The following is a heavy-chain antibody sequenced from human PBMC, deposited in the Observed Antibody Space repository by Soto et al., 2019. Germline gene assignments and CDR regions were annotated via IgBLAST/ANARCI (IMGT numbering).Heavy chain of an antibody. V-gene: IGHV4-34*01. Sequence: PSETLSLTCAVYGGSFSGYYWIWIRQPPGKGLEWIGEINHSGSTNYNPSLKSRVTISVDTSKNQFSLKLSSVTAADTAVYYCARVVYSSSSGPANWFDPWGQGTLVTVSS. CDR3: ARVVYSSSSGPANWFDP. CDR2: INHSGST. D-gene: IGHD6-6*01. CDR1: GGSFSGYY. J-gene: IGHJ5*02.